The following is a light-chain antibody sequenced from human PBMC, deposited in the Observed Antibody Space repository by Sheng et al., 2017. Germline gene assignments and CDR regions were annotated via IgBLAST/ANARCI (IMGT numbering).Light chain of an antibody. CDR2: KSS. CDR1: QSISSW. V-gene: IGKV1-5*03. Sequence: DIQMTQSPSTLSASVGDRVTITCRASQSISSWLVWYQQKPGKAPKLLIHKSSTLESGVPSRFSGSGFGTEFTLTISSLQPDDFATYYCQQYYSSSPYTFGQGTKLEI. J-gene: IGKJ2*01. CDR3: QQYYSSSPYT.